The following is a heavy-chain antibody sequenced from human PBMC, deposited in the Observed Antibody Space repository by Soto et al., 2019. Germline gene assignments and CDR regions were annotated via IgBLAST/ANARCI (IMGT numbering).Heavy chain of an antibody. D-gene: IGHD3-10*01. CDR2: LSGSGTST. Sequence: EVQLLESGGGLVQPGGSLRLSCAASGFTFVNYAMHWVRQAPGKGLEWVATLSGSGTSTYYADSVKGRFTISRDNSRNTLYLQMNSLRAEDTAVYYCAKGTSNGGWFNPFDYWGQGTLVTVSS. V-gene: IGHV3-23*01. CDR1: GFTFVNYA. J-gene: IGHJ4*02. CDR3: AKGTSNGGWFNPFDY.